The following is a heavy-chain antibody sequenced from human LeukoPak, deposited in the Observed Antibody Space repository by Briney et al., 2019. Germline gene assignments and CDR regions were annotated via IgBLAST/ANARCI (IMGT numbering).Heavy chain of an antibody. J-gene: IGHJ5*02. CDR2: IWYDGSNK. CDR1: GFTFSSYG. D-gene: IGHD6-13*01. CDR3: ARDSVDSSSWFGWFDP. Sequence: GGPLRLSCAASGFTFSSYGMHWVRQAPGKGLEWVAVIWYDGSNKYYADSVKGRFTISRDNSKNTLYLQMNSLRAEDTAVYYCARDSVDSSSWFGWFDPWGQGTLVTVSS. V-gene: IGHV3-33*01.